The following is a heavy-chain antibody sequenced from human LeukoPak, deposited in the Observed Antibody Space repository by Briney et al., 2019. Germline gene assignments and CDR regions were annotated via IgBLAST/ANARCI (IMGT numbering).Heavy chain of an antibody. Sequence: PGGTLKLSCAASGFTFSASAMHWVREASGKGLEWVGRIRTKINTFATAYAASVKGRFTVSRDDSKNTAYLQMNSLKTEDTAVYYCTRLLDYNGYYYGAFDYWGQGTLVTVSS. CDR3: TRLLDYNGYYYGAFDY. CDR1: GFTFSASA. J-gene: IGHJ4*02. CDR2: IRTKINTFAT. D-gene: IGHD3-22*01. V-gene: IGHV3-73*01.